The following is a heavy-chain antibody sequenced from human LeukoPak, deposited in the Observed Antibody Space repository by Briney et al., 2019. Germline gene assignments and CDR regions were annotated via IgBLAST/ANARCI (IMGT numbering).Heavy chain of an antibody. J-gene: IGHJ5*02. CDR3: ARGWVAAAGRRRWFDP. V-gene: IGHV4-34*01. CDR1: GGSFSGYY. CDR2: INHSGST. Sequence: SETLSLTCAVYGGSFSGYYWSWIRQPPGKGLEWIGEINHSGSTNYNPSLKSRVTISVDTSKNQFSLKLSSVTAADTAVYYCARGWVAAAGRRRWFDPWGQGTLVTVSS. D-gene: IGHD6-13*01.